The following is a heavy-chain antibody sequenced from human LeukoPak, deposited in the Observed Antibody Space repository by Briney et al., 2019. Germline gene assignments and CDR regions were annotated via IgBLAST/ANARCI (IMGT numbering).Heavy chain of an antibody. CDR3: ARRFGEGGGFYYYYYMDV. V-gene: IGHV1-2*02. Sequence: ASVKVSCKASGYTFTGYYMHWVRQAPGQGLEWMGWNNPNSGGTNYAQKFQGRVTMTRDTSISTAYMELSRLRSDDTAVYYCARRFGEGGGFYYYYYMDVWGKGTTVTVSS. CDR2: NNPNSGGT. D-gene: IGHD3-10*01. CDR1: GYTFTGYY. J-gene: IGHJ6*03.